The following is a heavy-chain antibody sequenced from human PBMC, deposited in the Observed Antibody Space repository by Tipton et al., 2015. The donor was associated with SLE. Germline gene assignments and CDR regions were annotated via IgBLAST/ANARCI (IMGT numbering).Heavy chain of an antibody. CDR1: GGSFRGNY. Sequence: LRLSCAVYGGSFRGNYWSWIRQSPGKGLEWIGEINHSGNANYNPSLKSRVTISVDTSKNQFSLKLSSVTAADTAVYYCARYIVVVRYFDYWGQGTLVTVSS. CDR2: INHSGNA. J-gene: IGHJ4*02. V-gene: IGHV4-34*01. D-gene: IGHD2-21*01. CDR3: ARYIVVVRYFDY.